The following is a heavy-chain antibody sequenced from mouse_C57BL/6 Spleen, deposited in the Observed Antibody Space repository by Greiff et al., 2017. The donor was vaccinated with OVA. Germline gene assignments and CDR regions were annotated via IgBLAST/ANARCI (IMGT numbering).Heavy chain of an antibody. J-gene: IGHJ1*03. CDR3: ARLLGTVVARWYFDV. V-gene: IGHV1-26*01. Sequence: EVKLQQSGPELVKPGASVKISCKASGYTFTDYYMNWVKQSHGKSLEWIGDINPNNGGTSYNQKFKGKATLTVDKSSSTAYMELRSLTSEDSAVYYCARLLGTVVARWYFDVWGTGTTVTVSS. D-gene: IGHD1-1*01. CDR1: GYTFTDYY. CDR2: INPNNGGT.